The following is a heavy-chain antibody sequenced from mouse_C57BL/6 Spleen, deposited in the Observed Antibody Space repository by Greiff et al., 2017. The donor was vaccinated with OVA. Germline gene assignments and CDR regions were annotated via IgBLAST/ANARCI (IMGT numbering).Heavy chain of an antibody. J-gene: IGHJ1*03. CDR2: INPNNGGT. V-gene: IGHV1-26*01. D-gene: IGHD1-1*01. CDR1: GYTFTDYY. CDR3: ARSTTVVPYWYFDV. Sequence: EVQLQQSGPELVKPGASVKISCKASGYTFTDYYMNWVKQSHGKSLEWIGDINPNNGGTSYNQKFKGKATLTVDKSSSTAYMELRSLTSEDSAVYYCARSTTVVPYWYFDVWGTGTTVTVSS.